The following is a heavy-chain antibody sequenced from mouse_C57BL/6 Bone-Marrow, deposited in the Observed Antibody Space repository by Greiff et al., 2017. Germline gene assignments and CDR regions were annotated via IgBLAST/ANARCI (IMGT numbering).Heavy chain of an antibody. Sequence: ESGPGLVKPSQSLSLTCSVTGYSITSGYYWNWIRQFPGNKLEWMGYISYDGSNNYNPSLKNRISITRDTSKNQFFLKLNSVTTEDTATYYCASYGYSFDYWGQGTTLTVSS. CDR2: ISYDGSN. D-gene: IGHD2-2*01. CDR3: ASYGYSFDY. V-gene: IGHV3-6*01. CDR1: GYSITSGYY. J-gene: IGHJ2*01.